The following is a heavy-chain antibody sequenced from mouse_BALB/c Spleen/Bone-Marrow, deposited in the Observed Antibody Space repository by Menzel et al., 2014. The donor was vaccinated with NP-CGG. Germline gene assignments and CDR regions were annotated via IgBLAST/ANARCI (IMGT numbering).Heavy chain of an antibody. V-gene: IGHV1-4*01. CDR1: GYTFTSYA. D-gene: IGHD2-14*01. CDR3: ARRYDYAMDY. J-gene: IGHJ4*01. Sequence: QVQLKESGAELARPGASVKMSCKASGYTFTSYAMHWVKQRPGQGLEWIGYINPSSGYTNYNQKFKDKATLTADKSSSTAYMQLSSLTSEDSAVYYCARRYDYAMDYWGQGTSVTVSS. CDR2: INPSSGYT.